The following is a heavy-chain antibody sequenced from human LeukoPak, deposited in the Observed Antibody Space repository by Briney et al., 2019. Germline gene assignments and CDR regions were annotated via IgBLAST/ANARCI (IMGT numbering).Heavy chain of an antibody. J-gene: IGHJ4*02. Sequence: SETLSLTCAVYGGSFSGYYWSWIRQPPGKGLEWIGEINHSGSTNYNPSLKSRVTISVDTSKNQFSLKLSSVTAADTAVYYCARDPGYSSSLWGQGTLVTVSS. CDR2: INHSGST. V-gene: IGHV4-34*01. CDR3: ARDPGYSSSL. CDR1: GGSFSGYY. D-gene: IGHD6-13*01.